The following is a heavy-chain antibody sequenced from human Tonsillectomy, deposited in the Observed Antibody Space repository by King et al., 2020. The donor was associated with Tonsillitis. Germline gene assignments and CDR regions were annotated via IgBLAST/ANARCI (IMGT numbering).Heavy chain of an antibody. Sequence: QLVQSGAEVKKPGSSVKVSCKASGGTFSSYAISWVRQAPGQGLEWMGGIIPIFGTANYAQKFQGRVTITADESTSTAYMELSSLRSEDTAVYYCAREYCRGGSCYRSWFDPWGQGTLVTVSS. D-gene: IGHD2-15*01. CDR1: GGTFSSYA. J-gene: IGHJ5*02. CDR3: AREYCRGGSCYRSWFDP. CDR2: IIPIFGTA. V-gene: IGHV1-69*01.